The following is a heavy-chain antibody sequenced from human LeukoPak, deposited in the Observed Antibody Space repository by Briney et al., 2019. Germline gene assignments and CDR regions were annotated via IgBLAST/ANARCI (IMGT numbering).Heavy chain of an antibody. Sequence: GGSLRLSCAASGFIFEDYTMHWVRQVPGKTLEWVSLVNWHGTTYYADSLKGRFTISRDNSKNSLYLQMDSLRTEDTAFYYCAKDLTYESSGSVIDNWGLGTLVTVSS. CDR1: GFIFEDYT. J-gene: IGHJ4*02. D-gene: IGHD3-22*01. CDR2: VNWHGTT. CDR3: AKDLTYESSGSVIDN. V-gene: IGHV3-43*01.